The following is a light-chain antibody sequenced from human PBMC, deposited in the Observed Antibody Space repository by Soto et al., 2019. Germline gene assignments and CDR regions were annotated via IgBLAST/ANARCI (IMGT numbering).Light chain of an antibody. CDR2: DVS. J-gene: IGKJ1*01. CDR1: QSIGDS. Sequence: DIQKTQSPSTLAASVGDGVTITCRASQSIGDSLAWYQQKPGKAPYLLISDVSSLERGVPSRFSGSGSGTEFTLTISSMQPDDFATFYCQQYNGYSRTFGQGTEVDI. CDR3: QQYNGYSRT. V-gene: IGKV1-5*01.